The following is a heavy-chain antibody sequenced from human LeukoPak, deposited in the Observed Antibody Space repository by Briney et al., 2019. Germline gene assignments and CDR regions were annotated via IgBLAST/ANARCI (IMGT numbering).Heavy chain of an antibody. J-gene: IGHJ3*02. V-gene: IGHV4-59*01. Sequence: SETLSLTCTVSGGSISSYYWSWIRQPPGKGLEWIGYIYYSGSTNYNPSLKSRVTISVDTSKNQFSLKLSSVTAADTAVYYCARDGFSGSSTDAFDIWGQGTMVTVSS. D-gene: IGHD1-26*01. CDR1: GGSISSYY. CDR3: ARDGFSGSSTDAFDI. CDR2: IYYSGST.